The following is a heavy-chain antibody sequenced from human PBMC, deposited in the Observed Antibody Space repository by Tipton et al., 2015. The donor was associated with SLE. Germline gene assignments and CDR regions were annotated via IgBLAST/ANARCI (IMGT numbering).Heavy chain of an antibody. CDR2: IYYSGST. CDR3: ARGRTVTRYFDL. D-gene: IGHD4-17*01. J-gene: IGHJ2*01. CDR1: GGSISSHY. Sequence: TLSLTCTVSGGSISSHYWSWIRQPPGKGLEWIGYIYYSGSTNYNPSLKSRVTISVDTSKNQFSLKLSSVTAADTAVYYCARGRTVTRYFDLWGRGTLVTVSS. V-gene: IGHV4-59*11.